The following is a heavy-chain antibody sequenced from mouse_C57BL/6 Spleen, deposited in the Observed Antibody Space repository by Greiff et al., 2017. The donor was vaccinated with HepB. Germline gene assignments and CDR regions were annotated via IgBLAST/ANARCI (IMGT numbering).Heavy chain of an antibody. CDR1: GFNIKDDY. V-gene: IGHV14-4*01. CDR2: IDPENGDT. J-gene: IGHJ2*01. D-gene: IGHD1-1*01. CDR3: TTSTTGSLDY. Sequence: EVQLQQSGAELVRPGASVKLSCTASGFNIKDDYMHWVKQRPEQGLEWIGWIDPENGDTEYASKFQGKATITADTSSNTAYLQLSSLTSEDTAVYYCTTSTTGSLDYWGQGTTLTVSS.